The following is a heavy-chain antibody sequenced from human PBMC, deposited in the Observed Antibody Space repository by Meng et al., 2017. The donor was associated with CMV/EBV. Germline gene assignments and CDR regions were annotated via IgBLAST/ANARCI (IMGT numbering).Heavy chain of an antibody. CDR3: ARDLWVPATPLSRAYYYGMDV. D-gene: IGHD2-2*01. CDR1: GGSISSYY. CDR2: IYYSGST. J-gene: IGHJ6*02. V-gene: IGHV4-59*01. Sequence: GSLRLSCTVSGGSISSYYWSWIRQPPGQGLEWIGYIYYSGSTNYNPSLKSRVTISVDTSKNQFSLKLSSVTAADTAVYYCARDLWVPATPLSRAYYYGMDVWGQGTTVTVSS.